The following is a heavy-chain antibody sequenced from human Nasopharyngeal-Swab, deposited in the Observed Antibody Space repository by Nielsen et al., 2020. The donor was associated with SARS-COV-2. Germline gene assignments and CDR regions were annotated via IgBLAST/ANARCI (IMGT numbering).Heavy chain of an antibody. CDR2: ISSTTYTT. CDR3: ARGGYGNYYYYYYYMDV. Sequence: GESLKISCAASGFTFSSYSMNWIRQAPGKGLEWISYISSTTYTTYYVDSVKGRFTISRDNAKNSLYLQMNSLRDEDTAVYYCARGGYGNYYYYYYYMDVWGKGTTVTVSS. J-gene: IGHJ6*03. CDR1: GFTFSSYS. D-gene: IGHD4-23*01. V-gene: IGHV3-48*02.